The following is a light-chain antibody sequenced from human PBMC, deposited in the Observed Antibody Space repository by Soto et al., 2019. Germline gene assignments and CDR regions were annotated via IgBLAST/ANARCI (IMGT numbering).Light chain of an antibody. CDR2: GAS. V-gene: IGKV3-15*01. CDR3: QQYNNWPRT. Sequence: EIVMTQSPAPLSVSPGGRATLSCRASQSVRTYLAWYQQKPGQAPRLLIFGASTRATAIPARFSGSGSGTEFTLTISSLQSEDFAIYYCQQYNNWPRTFGQGTKVDI. CDR1: QSVRTY. J-gene: IGKJ1*01.